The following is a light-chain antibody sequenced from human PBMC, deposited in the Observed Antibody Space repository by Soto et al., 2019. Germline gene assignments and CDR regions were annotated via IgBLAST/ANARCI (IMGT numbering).Light chain of an antibody. Sequence: DIQMTQSPSSLSASVGDRVSISCRASQNVRSYLNWYQQKPGKAPKLLIYEVSTLESGVPSRFSGSGYGADFTLSISSLEPEDFATYYCQQTFSLPRSFGQGTKVDIK. J-gene: IGKJ1*01. V-gene: IGKV1-39*01. CDR3: QQTFSLPRS. CDR2: EVS. CDR1: QNVRSY.